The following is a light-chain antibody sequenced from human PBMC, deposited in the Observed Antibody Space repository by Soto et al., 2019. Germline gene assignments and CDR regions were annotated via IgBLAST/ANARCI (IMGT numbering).Light chain of an antibody. Sequence: QSALTQPASVSGSPGQTITISCTGTSSDVGGYNYLSWYQQHPGKAPKVVIYEVSNRPSGVSNRFSGSKSGNTASLTISGLPAEYEADYFCSSYTTSGTPVFGGGTKVTVL. CDR1: SSDVGGYNY. CDR3: SSYTTSGTPV. CDR2: EVS. J-gene: IGLJ3*02. V-gene: IGLV2-14*01.